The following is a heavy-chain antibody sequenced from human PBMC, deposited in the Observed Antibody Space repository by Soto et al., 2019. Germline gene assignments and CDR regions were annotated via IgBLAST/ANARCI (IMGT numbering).Heavy chain of an antibody. D-gene: IGHD4-17*01. CDR1: GGSISSYY. CDR3: ARNYGGNVDY. J-gene: IGHJ4*02. V-gene: IGHV4-59*08. Sequence: AETLSLTCTVFGGSISSYYWSWIRQPPGKGLEWIGYIYYSGSANYNPSLKSRVTISVDTSKNQFSLKLSSATAADTAVYYCARNYGGNVDYWGQGTLVTVSS. CDR2: IYYSGSA.